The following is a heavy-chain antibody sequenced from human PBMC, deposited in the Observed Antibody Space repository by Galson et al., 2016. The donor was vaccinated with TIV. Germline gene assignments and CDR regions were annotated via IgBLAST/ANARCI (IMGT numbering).Heavy chain of an antibody. CDR3: ARLLEWTHEAFDT. V-gene: IGHV3-23*03. CDR2: IYGGGNDP. J-gene: IGHJ3*02. D-gene: IGHD3-3*01. CDR1: GFRFSSFA. Sequence: CAASGFRFSSFAMGWVRQAPGKGLEWVSGIYGGGNDPFNADSAKGRFTISRDNSKNTLYLQMNSLRAEDMAIFYCARLLEWTHEAFDTWGQGTMVTVSA.